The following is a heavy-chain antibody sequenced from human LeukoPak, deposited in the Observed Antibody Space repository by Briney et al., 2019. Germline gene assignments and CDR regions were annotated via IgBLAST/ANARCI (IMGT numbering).Heavy chain of an antibody. CDR3: ASLSGYDYDYYYMDV. D-gene: IGHD5-12*01. Sequence: ASVKVSCKASGYTFTGYYMHWVRQAPGQGLEWMGWINPKSGGTNYAQKFQGRVTMTRDTSISTAYMELSRLRSDDTAVYYCASLSGYDYDYYYMDVWGKGTTVTVSS. J-gene: IGHJ6*03. V-gene: IGHV1-2*02. CDR2: INPKSGGT. CDR1: GYTFTGYY.